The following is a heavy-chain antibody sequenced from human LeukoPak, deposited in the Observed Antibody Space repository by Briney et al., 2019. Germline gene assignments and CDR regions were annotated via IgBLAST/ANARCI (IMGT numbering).Heavy chain of an antibody. CDR3: AKDGSYYDSSGYYPPSLDYYYMDV. J-gene: IGHJ6*03. Sequence: GRSLRLSCAASGFTFDDYAMHWVRQAPGKGLEWVSGISWNSGSIGYADSVKGRFTISRDNAKNSLYLQMNSLRAEDTAVYYCAKDGSYYDSSGYYPPSLDYYYMDVWGKGTTVTISS. V-gene: IGHV3-9*01. CDR1: GFTFDDYA. D-gene: IGHD3-22*01. CDR2: ISWNSGSI.